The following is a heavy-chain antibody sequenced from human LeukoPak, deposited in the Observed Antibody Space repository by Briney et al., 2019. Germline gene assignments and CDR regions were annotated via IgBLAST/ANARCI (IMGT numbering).Heavy chain of an antibody. CDR1: GGSISGYF. CDR2: LHYSGST. V-gene: IGHV4-59*08. Sequence: PSETLSLTCTVSGGSISGYFCSWIRHPPGKGLEWIGYLHYSGSTNYNPSLKSRVTISVDTSKNQFSLKLSSVTAADTAVYYCARQSPYSNDWYFDFWGQGTLVTVSS. D-gene: IGHD6-19*01. CDR3: ARQSPYSNDWYFDF. J-gene: IGHJ4*02.